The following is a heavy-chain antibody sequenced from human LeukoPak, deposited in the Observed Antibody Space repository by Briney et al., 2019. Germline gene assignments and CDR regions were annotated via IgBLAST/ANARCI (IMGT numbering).Heavy chain of an antibody. CDR3: AKEVLDDNWITIDN. J-gene: IGHJ4*02. CDR1: GFTFSNYG. V-gene: IGHV3-23*01. CDR2: INASGGSA. Sequence: GGSLRLSCAASGFTFSNYGMSWVRQAPGKGLEWVTGINASGGSAYADSVKGRFTISRDNSKNTLYMQMNSLRAEDTALYYCAKEVLDDNWITIDNWGQGILVSVSS. D-gene: IGHD1-1*01.